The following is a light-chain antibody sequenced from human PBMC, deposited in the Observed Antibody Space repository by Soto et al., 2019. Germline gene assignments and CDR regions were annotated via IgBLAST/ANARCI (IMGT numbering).Light chain of an antibody. J-gene: IGLJ1*01. Sequence: QSALTQPRSVSGSPGQSVTISCTGTSSDVGGYNYVSWYQQHPGKAPKLMIYDVSKRPSGVPDRFSGSKSGNTASLTISGLQAEDEADYYCRSYAGSYTPYVSGTGTKVTVL. V-gene: IGLV2-11*01. CDR3: RSYAGSYTPYV. CDR1: SSDVGGYNY. CDR2: DVS.